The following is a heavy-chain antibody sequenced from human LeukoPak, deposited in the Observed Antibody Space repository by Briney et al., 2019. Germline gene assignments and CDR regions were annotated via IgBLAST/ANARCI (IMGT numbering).Heavy chain of an antibody. CDR3: ARGIAVADAYYFDY. CDR2: IKQDGSER. CDR1: RFTFSTYW. D-gene: IGHD6-19*01. V-gene: IGHV3-7*01. Sequence: GGSLRLSCAASRFTFSTYWMSWVRQAPGKGLEWVANIKQDGSERYYVDSVTGRFTISRDNAKNSLYLQMGSLRAEDMAVYYCARGIAVADAYYFDYWGQGTLVTVSS. J-gene: IGHJ4*02.